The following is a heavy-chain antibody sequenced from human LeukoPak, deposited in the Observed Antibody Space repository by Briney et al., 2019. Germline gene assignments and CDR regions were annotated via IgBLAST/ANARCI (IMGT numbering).Heavy chain of an antibody. CDR2: ISSDGSEK. J-gene: IGHJ4*02. CDR1: GFSFSRYG. V-gene: IGHV3-30*18. Sequence: PGRSLRLSCTASGFSFSRYGMHWIRQAPGRGLEWVASISSDGSEKYYADSVKGRFAISRDNSKNTLWLQMNRLRVEDTAIYYCAKDLYTSSWYTDYWGQGTLVTVSS. D-gene: IGHD6-13*01. CDR3: AKDLYTSSWYTDY.